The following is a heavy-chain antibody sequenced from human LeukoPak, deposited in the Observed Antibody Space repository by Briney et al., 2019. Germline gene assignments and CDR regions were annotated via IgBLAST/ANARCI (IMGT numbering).Heavy chain of an antibody. CDR2: ISYNGGST. V-gene: IGHV3-64D*09. CDR1: GFTLSSNA. CDR3: VRRTATHFDY. J-gene: IGHJ4*02. Sequence: GGSLRLSCSASGFTLSSNAMHWVRQAPGKGLEYVSAISYNGGSTYYADSVKGRFTISRDNSKNTLYLQMSSLRAEDTAVFYCVRRTATHFDYWGQGTLVTVSS. D-gene: IGHD2-21*02.